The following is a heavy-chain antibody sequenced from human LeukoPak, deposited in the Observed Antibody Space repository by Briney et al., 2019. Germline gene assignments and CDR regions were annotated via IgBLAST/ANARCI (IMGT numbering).Heavy chain of an antibody. CDR2: ISGSGGDT. V-gene: IGHV3-23*01. CDR3: AKGEKNYYYDYMDV. CDR1: EFTFSTYD. D-gene: IGHD1-26*01. Sequence: GGSLRLSCVASEFTFSTYDMNWVRQAPGKGLEWVSTISGSGGDTYYADSVKGRFTISRDNSKNTLYMQMNSLRAEDTAVYYCAKGEKNYYYDYMDVWGKGTTVTVSS. J-gene: IGHJ6*03.